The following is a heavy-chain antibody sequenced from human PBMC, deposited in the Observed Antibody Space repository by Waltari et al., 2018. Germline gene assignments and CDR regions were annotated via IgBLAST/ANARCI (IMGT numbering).Heavy chain of an antibody. CDR1: GGSISSYY. D-gene: IGHD3-22*01. CDR2: IYYSGST. J-gene: IGHJ4*02. V-gene: IGHV4-59*01. CDR3: ARVRYYDSSGYYFDY. Sequence: QVQLQESGPGLVKPSETLPLTCTVSGGSISSYYWSWIRQPPGKGLKWIGCIYYSGSTNYNPSLKSRVTISVDTSKNQFSLKLSSVTAADTAVYYCARVRYYDSSGYYFDYWGQGTLVTVSS.